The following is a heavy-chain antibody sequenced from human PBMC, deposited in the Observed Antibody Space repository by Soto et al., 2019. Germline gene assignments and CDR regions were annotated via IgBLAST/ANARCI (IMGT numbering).Heavy chain of an antibody. Sequence: PGGSLRLSCAASGFTFSSYAMSWVRQAPGKGLEWVSSISSSSSYIYYADSVKGRFTISRDNAKNSLYLQMNSLRAEDTAVYYCARVSPVRGVIYFDYWGQGTLVTVSS. CDR3: ARVSPVRGVIYFDY. V-gene: IGHV3-21*01. D-gene: IGHD3-10*01. CDR2: ISSSSSYI. J-gene: IGHJ4*02. CDR1: GFTFSSYA.